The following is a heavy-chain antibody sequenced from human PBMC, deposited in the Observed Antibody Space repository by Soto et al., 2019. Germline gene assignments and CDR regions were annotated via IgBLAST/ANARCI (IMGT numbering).Heavy chain of an antibody. J-gene: IGHJ6*02. CDR1: GFSLNTSGMC. Sequence: SGPTLVNPTQTLTLTCSFSGFSLNTSGMCMSWIRQPPGKALEWLALIDWDDDKYYSTSLETRLTISKDSSKNQVVLTMTNMDPVDAATYYCARIPGGSAWGLYYYYGMDVWGQGTTVTVSS. V-gene: IGHV2-70*01. CDR3: ARIPGGSAWGLYYYYGMDV. CDR2: IDWDDDK. D-gene: IGHD6-19*01.